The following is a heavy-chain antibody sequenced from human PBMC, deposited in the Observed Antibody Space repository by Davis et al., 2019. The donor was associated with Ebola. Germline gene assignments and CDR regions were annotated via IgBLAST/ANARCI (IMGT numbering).Heavy chain of an antibody. CDR3: AKDLAVAGIISY. Sequence: GESLKISCAAIGITYSNYAMHWVRQAPDKGLEWVALIQFDGTNKYYADSVKGRFTISRDNSRNTLYLQLNRLRPEDTAIYYCAKDLAVAGIISYWGQGTLVSVSS. J-gene: IGHJ4*02. CDR1: GITYSNYA. D-gene: IGHD6-19*01. V-gene: IGHV3-30*02. CDR2: IQFDGTNK.